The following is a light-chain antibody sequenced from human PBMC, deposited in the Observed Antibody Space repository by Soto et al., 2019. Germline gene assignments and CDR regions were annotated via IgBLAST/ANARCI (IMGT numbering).Light chain of an antibody. CDR3: QQANSFPFT. CDR1: QIIGTW. Sequence: DIQMTQSPSSVSASIGDRVTITCRASQIIGTWLAWYQQKPGKAPTLLIYGASTLQSGVPSRFSGSGSGTDFPLTITNLQAEDSAIYYCQQANSFPFTFGPGTKVDIK. V-gene: IGKV1-12*02. J-gene: IGKJ3*01. CDR2: GAS.